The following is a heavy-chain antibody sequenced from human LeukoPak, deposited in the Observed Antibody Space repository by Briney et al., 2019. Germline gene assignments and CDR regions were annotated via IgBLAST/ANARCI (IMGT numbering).Heavy chain of an antibody. CDR2: ISSSSYI. CDR1: GFTFSSYS. CDR3: ASGGFGYYYYMDV. J-gene: IGHJ6*03. D-gene: IGHD3-10*01. Sequence: GGSLRLSCAASGFTFSSYSMNWVRQAPGKGLEWVSSISSSSYIYYADSVKGRFTISRDNAKNSLYLQMNSLRAEDTVVYYCASGGFGYYYYMDVWGKGTTVTVSS. V-gene: IGHV3-21*01.